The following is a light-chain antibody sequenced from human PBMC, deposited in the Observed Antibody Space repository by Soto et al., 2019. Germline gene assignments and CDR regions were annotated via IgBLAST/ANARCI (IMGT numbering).Light chain of an antibody. V-gene: IGLV1-51*01. CDR3: GSWDSSLSAYV. CDR2: DDN. J-gene: IGLJ1*01. Sequence: QSVLTQPPSVSAAPGQKVTIYCSGSGSNIGGNSVSWYQQLPGTAPKLLIYDDNKRPSGIPDRFSGSKSGTSATLGITGFQTGDEADYYCGSWDSSLSAYVFGTGTKVTVL. CDR1: GSNIGGNS.